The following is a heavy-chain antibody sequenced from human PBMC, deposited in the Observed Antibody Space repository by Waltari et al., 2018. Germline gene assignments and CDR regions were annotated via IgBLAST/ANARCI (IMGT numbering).Heavy chain of an antibody. CDR1: GFTFRNYE. V-gene: IGHV3-48*03. CDR3: ARGEGGANEY. Sequence: EVQLVESGGGLVQPGGSLRLFCAASGFTFRNYEMNWVRQAPGKWLECVSYISSGASTIYYADSVKGRFTISRDNAKNSVYLQMNSLRAEDTAIYYCARGEGGANEYWGQGTLVTVSS. D-gene: IGHD1-26*01. CDR2: ISSGASTI. J-gene: IGHJ4*02.